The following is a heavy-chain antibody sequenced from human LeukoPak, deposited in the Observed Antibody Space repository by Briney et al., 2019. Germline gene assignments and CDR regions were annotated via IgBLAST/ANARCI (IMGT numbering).Heavy chain of an antibody. J-gene: IGHJ4*02. V-gene: IGHV4-34*01. D-gene: IGHD6-25*01. CDR2: INHSGST. CDR1: GGSFSGYY. CDR3: ARGGGYPPLDY. Sequence: SETLSLTCSVYGGSFSGYYWSWIPQPPGRGLEWIGEINHSGSTNYSPSLKSRVTISVDTSKNQFSLKLSSVTAADTAVYYCARGGGYPPLDYWGQGTRVTVSS.